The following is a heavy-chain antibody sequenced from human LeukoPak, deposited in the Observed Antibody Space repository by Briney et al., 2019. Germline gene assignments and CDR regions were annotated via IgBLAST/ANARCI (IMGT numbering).Heavy chain of an antibody. CDR2: INPNSGGT. CDR3: ARDLVTFGGVIVSHI. Sequence: ASVKVSCKASGYTFTDYYMHWVRQAPGQGLEWMGWINPNSGGTNYAQKFQGRVTMTRDTSISTAYMELSRLRSDDTAVYYCARDLVTFGGVIVSHIWGQGTMVTVSS. V-gene: IGHV1-2*02. J-gene: IGHJ3*02. CDR1: GYTFTDYY. D-gene: IGHD3-16*02.